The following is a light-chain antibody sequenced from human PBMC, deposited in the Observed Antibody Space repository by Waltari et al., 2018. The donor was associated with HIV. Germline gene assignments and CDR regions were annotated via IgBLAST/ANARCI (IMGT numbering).Light chain of an antibody. CDR1: QSVSSNY. CDR3: QQYGSSPRT. Sequence: EIVLTQSPGTLSLSPGERASQSVSSNYLAWYQQKPGQAPRLLIYGTSSRATGIPDRFSGSGSGTDFTLTISRLEPEDFAVYYCQQYGSSPRTFGQGTKLEIK. J-gene: IGKJ2*01. CDR2: GTS. V-gene: IGKV3-20*01.